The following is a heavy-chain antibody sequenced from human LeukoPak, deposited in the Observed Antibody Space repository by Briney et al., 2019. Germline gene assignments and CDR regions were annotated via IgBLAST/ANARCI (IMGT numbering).Heavy chain of an antibody. V-gene: IGHV4-4*09. J-gene: IGHJ6*03. Sequence: PSETLSLTCTISGGSISGYFGTWIRQASGKGLEWIGYIHTIETKSNPSLQSRVSMSIDTSKNQSSLNLRSVTAADTAVYYCARGLRDEERYYKYYYMDVWGKGTTVTVSS. CDR2: IHTIET. D-gene: IGHD3-22*01. CDR3: ARGLRDEERYYKYYYMDV. CDR1: GGSISGYF.